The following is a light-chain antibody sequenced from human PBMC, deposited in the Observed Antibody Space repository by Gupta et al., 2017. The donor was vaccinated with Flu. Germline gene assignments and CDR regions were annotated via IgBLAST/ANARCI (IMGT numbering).Light chain of an antibody. J-gene: IGLJ2*01. V-gene: IGLV2-14*01. CDR1: SSDIGSYKY. CDR3: SSCTSSSTLV. CDR2: DGT. Sequence: QSALTQPASVSGSPGQSITISCTGTSSDIGSYKYVSWYQQHPGKAPKLLIYDGTNRPSGVSNRFSGSKSGDTASLTISGLQADDEADYYCSSCTSSSTLVFGGGTKLTVL.